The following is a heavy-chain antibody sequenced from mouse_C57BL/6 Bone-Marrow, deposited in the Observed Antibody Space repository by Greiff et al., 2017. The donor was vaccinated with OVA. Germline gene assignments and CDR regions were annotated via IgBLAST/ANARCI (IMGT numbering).Heavy chain of an antibody. V-gene: IGHV1-26*01. CDR1: GYTFTDYY. J-gene: IGHJ3*01. CDR3: ARSLYYYGSSPRFAY. CDR2: INPNNGGT. D-gene: IGHD1-1*01. Sequence: VQLQQSGPELVKPGASVKISCKASGYTFTDYYMNWVKQSPGKSLEWIGDINPNNGGTSYNQKFKGKATLTVDKSSSTAYMELRSLTSEDSAVYYCARSLYYYGSSPRFAYWGQGTLVTVSA.